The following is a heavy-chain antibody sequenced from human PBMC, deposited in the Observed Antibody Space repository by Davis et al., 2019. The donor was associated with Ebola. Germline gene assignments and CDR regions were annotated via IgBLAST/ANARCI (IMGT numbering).Heavy chain of an antibody. CDR3: ARGDRSSWYMGTWFDP. V-gene: IGHV4-34*01. D-gene: IGHD6-13*01. Sequence: SETLSLTCAVYGGSFSGYYWSWIRQTPEKGLEWIGSVSHTGTTYYNPSVESRVTISEDTSRNQFSLNVRSATAADTAVYYCARGDRSSWYMGTWFDPWGQGTLVTVSS. CDR1: GGSFSGYY. J-gene: IGHJ5*02. CDR2: VSHTGTT.